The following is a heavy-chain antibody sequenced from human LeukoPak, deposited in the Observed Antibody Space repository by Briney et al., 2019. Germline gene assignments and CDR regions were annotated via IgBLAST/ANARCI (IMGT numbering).Heavy chain of an antibody. V-gene: IGHV3-48*01. Sequence: GGSLRLSCAASGFTFSSYGMSWVRQAPGKGLEWVSYISSSSSTIYYADSVKGRFTISRDNAKNSLYLQMNSLRAEDTAVYYCARDKYGAFWGQGTLVTVSS. CDR1: GFTFSSYG. CDR2: ISSSSSTI. CDR3: ARDKYGAF. J-gene: IGHJ4*02. D-gene: IGHD3-3*02.